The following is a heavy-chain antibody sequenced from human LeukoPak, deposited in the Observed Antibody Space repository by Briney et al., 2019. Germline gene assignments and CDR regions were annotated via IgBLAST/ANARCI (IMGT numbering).Heavy chain of an antibody. J-gene: IGHJ1*01. CDR3: ARWATVLGYFQH. Sequence: ASVKVSCKASGGTFSSYAISWVRQAPGQGLEWMGGIIPIFGTANYAQKFQGRVTITADESTSTAYMELSSLRSEDTAVYYCARWATVLGYFQHWGQGTLVTVSS. CDR1: GGTFSSYA. CDR2: IIPIFGTA. D-gene: IGHD4-17*01. V-gene: IGHV1-69*13.